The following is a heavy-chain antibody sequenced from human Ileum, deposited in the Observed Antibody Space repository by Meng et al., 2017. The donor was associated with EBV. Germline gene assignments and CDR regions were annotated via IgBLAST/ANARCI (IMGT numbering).Heavy chain of an antibody. Sequence: QVQTQEGGAGLLKPSETLSLTCAVYGGSFSGYYWSWIRQPPGKGLEWIGEINHSGSTNYNPSLKSRVTISVDTSKNQFSLKLSSVTAADTAVYYCARGNKVSDRGFDYWGQGTLVTVSS. CDR1: GGSFSGYY. CDR3: ARGNKVSDRGFDY. V-gene: IGHV4-34*01. D-gene: IGHD3-10*01. J-gene: IGHJ4*02. CDR2: INHSGST.